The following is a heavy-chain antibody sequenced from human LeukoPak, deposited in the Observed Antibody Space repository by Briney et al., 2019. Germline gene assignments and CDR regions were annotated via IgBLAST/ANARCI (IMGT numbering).Heavy chain of an antibody. CDR1: GYTFTGYY. V-gene: IGHV1-2*06. CDR2: INPNSGGT. CDR3: ARDRPRRVFTMVRGVIPFFDY. D-gene: IGHD3-10*01. Sequence: GASVKVSCKASGYTFTGYYMHWVRQAPGQGLEWMGRINPNSGGTNYAQKFQGRVTMTRDTSISTAYMELSRLRSDDTAVYYCARDRPRRVFTMVRGVIPFFDYWGQGTLVTVSS. J-gene: IGHJ4*02.